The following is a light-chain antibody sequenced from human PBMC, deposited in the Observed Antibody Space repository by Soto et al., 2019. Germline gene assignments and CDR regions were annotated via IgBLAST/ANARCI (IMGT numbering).Light chain of an antibody. V-gene: IGLV4-69*01. CDR3: QTWVTGIQI. CDR1: SGHSSYA. Sequence: QSVLTQSPSASASLGASVKNTCTLSSGHSSYAIAWHQQQPEKGPRYLMKLNSDGSHSKGDGIPDRFSGSSSGAERYLTISSLQSEDEADYYCQTWVTGIQIFGGETKLTVL. J-gene: IGLJ2*01. CDR2: LNSDGSH.